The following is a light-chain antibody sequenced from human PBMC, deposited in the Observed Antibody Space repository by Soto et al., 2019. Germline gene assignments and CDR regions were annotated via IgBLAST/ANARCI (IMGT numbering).Light chain of an antibody. CDR3: YQYDTSPWT. Sequence: EIVMTQSPGTLSLSPGEAATLSCRASQSVSGSYLAWYQQKPGQAPRPVIYDASTRATGIPDRFRGSGSGTDFTLTISRLEPEDFAVYYCYQYDTSPWTFGQGTKVDIK. CDR1: QSVSGSY. CDR2: DAS. J-gene: IGKJ1*01. V-gene: IGKV3-20*01.